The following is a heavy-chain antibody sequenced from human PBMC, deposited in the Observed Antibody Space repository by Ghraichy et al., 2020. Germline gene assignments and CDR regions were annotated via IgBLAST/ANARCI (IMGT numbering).Heavy chain of an antibody. Sequence: GGSLRLSCAASGFTVSSSYMSWVRQVPGKGLEWVSLIDSGGNTYYADSVKGRFTISRDNSKNSLYLHMNSLRAEDTAVYYCARSGSEGDFDYWGQGTLVTVSS. CDR1: GFTVSSSY. CDR3: ARSGSEGDFDY. V-gene: IGHV3-53*01. CDR2: IDSGGNT. J-gene: IGHJ4*02. D-gene: IGHD3-10*01.